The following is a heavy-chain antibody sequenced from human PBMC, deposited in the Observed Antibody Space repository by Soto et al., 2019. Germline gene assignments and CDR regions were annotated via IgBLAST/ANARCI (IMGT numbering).Heavy chain of an antibody. V-gene: IGHV3-30-3*02. Sequence: PGGSLRLSCAASGFTFSSYAMHWVRQAPGKGLEWVAVISYDGSNKYYADYVKGRFTISRDNSKNTLYLQMNSLRAEDTAVYYCAKRATGTYFDYWGQGTLVTVSS. CDR1: GFTFSSYA. J-gene: IGHJ4*02. CDR3: AKRATGTYFDY. D-gene: IGHD1-1*01. CDR2: ISYDGSNK.